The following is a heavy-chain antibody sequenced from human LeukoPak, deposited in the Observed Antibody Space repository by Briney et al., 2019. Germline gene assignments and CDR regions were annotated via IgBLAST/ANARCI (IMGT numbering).Heavy chain of an antibody. V-gene: IGHV1-2*06. CDR1: GYTFTGYY. Sequence: ASVKVSCKASGYTFTGYYMHWVRQAPGQGLEWMGRINPNSGGTNYAQKFQGRVTMTRDTSISTAYMELSRLMSDDTDTAVYYCARAYYYDSSAYYYDSWGQGTLVTVSS. D-gene: IGHD3-22*01. J-gene: IGHJ5*01. CDR3: ARAYYYDSSAYYYDS. CDR2: INPNSGGT.